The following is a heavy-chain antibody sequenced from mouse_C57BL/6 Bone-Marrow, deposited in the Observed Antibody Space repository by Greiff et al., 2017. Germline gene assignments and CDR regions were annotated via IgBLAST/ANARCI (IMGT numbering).Heavy chain of an antibody. CDR1: GYTFTSYG. CDR2: IYPRSGNT. V-gene: IGHV1-81*01. D-gene: IGHD1-1*02. Sequence: VQLKESGAELARPGASVKLSCKASGYTFTSYGISWVKQRTGQGLEWIGEIYPRSGNTYYNEKFKGKATLTADKSSSTAYMELRSLTSEDSAVYFCARSGGYYWYFDVWGTGTTVTVSS. J-gene: IGHJ1*03. CDR3: ARSGGYYWYFDV.